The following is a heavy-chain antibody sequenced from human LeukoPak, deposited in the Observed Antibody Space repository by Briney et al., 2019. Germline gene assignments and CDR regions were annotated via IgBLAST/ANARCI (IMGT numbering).Heavy chain of an antibody. CDR2: ISYSGNT. V-gene: IGHV4-39*01. CDR1: GGSIISSDYH. Sequence: TSETLSLTCTVSGGSIISSDYHWGWVRQPPGKGLEWIGTISYSGNTDYNPSLRSRVTLSVDTSNNQFSLRLGSVTAADAAVYYCARRPRRGATTRRDFQHWGQGTLVTVSS. D-gene: IGHD1-26*01. J-gene: IGHJ1*01. CDR3: ARRPRRGATTRRDFQH.